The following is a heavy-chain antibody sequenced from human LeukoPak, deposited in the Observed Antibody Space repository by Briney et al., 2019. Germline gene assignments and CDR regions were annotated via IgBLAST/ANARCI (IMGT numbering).Heavy chain of an antibody. V-gene: IGHV1-18*01. CDR3: ARGGWGLRFLEWDY. CDR1: GYTFTSYD. J-gene: IGHJ4*02. D-gene: IGHD3-3*01. Sequence: ASVKVSCKASGYTFTSYDINWVRQATGQGLEWMGWISAYNGNTNYAQKLQGRVTMTTDTSTSTAYMELRSLRSDDTAVYYCARGGWGLRFLEWDYWGQGTLVTVSS. CDR2: ISAYNGNT.